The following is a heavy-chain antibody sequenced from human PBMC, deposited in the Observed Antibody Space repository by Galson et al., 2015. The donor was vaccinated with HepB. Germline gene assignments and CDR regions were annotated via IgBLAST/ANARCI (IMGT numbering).Heavy chain of an antibody. Sequence: SLRLSCAASGFTFSSYAMSWVRQAPGKGLEWVSAISGSGGSTYYADSVKGRFTISRDNSKNTLYLQMNSLRAEDTAVYYCAKDRGGYGFWSGYFDYWGQGTLVTVSS. J-gene: IGHJ4*02. V-gene: IGHV3-23*01. D-gene: IGHD3-3*01. CDR2: ISGSGGST. CDR1: GFTFSSYA. CDR3: AKDRGGYGFWSGYFDY.